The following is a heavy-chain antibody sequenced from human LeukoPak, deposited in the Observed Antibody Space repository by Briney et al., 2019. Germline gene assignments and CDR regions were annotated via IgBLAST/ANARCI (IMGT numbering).Heavy chain of an antibody. CDR2: ISSSSSYI. CDR3: ARAITMVRGVIHNFDY. Sequence: GGSLRLSCAASGFTFSSYSMNWVRQAPGKGLEWVSSISSSSSYIYYADSVKGRFTISRDNAKNSLYLQMDSLRAEDTAVYYCARAITMVRGVIHNFDYWGQGTLVTVSS. D-gene: IGHD3-10*01. J-gene: IGHJ4*02. CDR1: GFTFSSYS. V-gene: IGHV3-21*01.